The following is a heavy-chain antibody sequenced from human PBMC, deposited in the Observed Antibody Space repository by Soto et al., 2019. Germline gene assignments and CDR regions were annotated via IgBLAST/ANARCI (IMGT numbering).Heavy chain of an antibody. CDR2: IYHSGST. CDR1: GGSISSGGYS. V-gene: IGHV4-30-2*01. Sequence: QLQLQESGSGLVKPSQTLSLTCAVSGGSISSGGYSWSWIRQPPGKGLEWIGYIYHSGSTYYNPSRKRRVTISVDTSKNRRPLKLISVTAADTAVYYCARVNYDYVWGSYRRYCMDVGGQGTTVTVSS. CDR3: ARVNYDYVWGSYRRYCMDV. D-gene: IGHD3-16*02. J-gene: IGHJ6*02.